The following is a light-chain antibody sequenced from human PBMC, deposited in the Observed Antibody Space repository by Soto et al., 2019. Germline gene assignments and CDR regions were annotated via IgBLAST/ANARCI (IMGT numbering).Light chain of an antibody. Sequence: QSALTQPRSVSGSPGQSVTISCTETGSDVGGYDFVSWYQQHPGKAPKLMIYDVSKRPSGVPDRFSGSKSGNTASLTISGLQADDEADYYCCSFAGTYTVVFGGGTQLTVL. CDR2: DVS. CDR3: CSFAGTYTVV. V-gene: IGLV2-11*01. CDR1: GSDVGGYDF. J-gene: IGLJ2*01.